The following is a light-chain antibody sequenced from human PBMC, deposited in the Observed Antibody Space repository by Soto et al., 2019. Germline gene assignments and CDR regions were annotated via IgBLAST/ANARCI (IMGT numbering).Light chain of an antibody. CDR2: GAS. J-gene: IGKJ5*01. V-gene: IGKV3D-20*02. CDR1: QSVSSSY. CDR3: QQHNQWPIT. Sequence: EIVLTQSAGTLSLSPGERSTLSCSASQSVSSSYLAWYQQKPGQAPRLLIYGASSRATGIPDRFSGSGSGTEFTLTINSLQSEDSAVYYCQQHNQWPITFGQGTRLEIK.